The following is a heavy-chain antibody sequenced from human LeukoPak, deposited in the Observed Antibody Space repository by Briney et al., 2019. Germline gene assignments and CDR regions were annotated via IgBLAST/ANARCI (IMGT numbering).Heavy chain of an antibody. D-gene: IGHD2-15*01. V-gene: IGHV4-4*02. Sequence: PSETLSLTCAVSGGSISSSNWWSWVRQPPGKGLEWIGEIYHSGSTNYNPSLKSRVTISVDKSKNQFSLKLSSVTAADTAVYYCASQGGYCSGGSCYSTLYWYFDLWGRGTLVTVSS. CDR1: GGSISSSNW. J-gene: IGHJ2*01. CDR3: ASQGGYCSGGSCYSTLYWYFDL. CDR2: IYHSGST.